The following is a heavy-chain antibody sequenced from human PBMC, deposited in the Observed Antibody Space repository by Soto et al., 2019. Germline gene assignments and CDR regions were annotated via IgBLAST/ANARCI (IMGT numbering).Heavy chain of an antibody. CDR3: ARDVGDGYNMYYYYYGMDV. Sequence: QVQLVQSGAEVKKPGSSVKVSCKASGGTFSSYAISWVRQAPGQGLEWMGGIIPIFGTANYAQKFQGRVTITADESTSTAYMELSSLRSEDTAVYYCARDVGDGYNMYYYYYGMDVWGQGTTVTVSS. D-gene: IGHD5-12*01. CDR1: GGTFSSYA. CDR2: IIPIFGTA. J-gene: IGHJ6*02. V-gene: IGHV1-69*01.